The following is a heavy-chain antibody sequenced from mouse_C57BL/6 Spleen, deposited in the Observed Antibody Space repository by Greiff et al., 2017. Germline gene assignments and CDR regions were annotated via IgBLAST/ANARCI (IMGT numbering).Heavy chain of an antibody. D-gene: IGHD1-1*01. CDR3: TRDYYGSSFGWYFGV. Sequence: VKLVESGAELVRPGASVTLSCKASGYTFTDYEMHWVKQTPVHGLEWIGAIDPETGGTAYNQKFKGKAILTADKSSSTAYMALRSMTSVDSSVYYCTRDYYGSSFGWYFGVWGTGTTVTVSS. CDR1: GYTFTDYE. V-gene: IGHV1-15*01. J-gene: IGHJ1*03. CDR2: IDPETGGT.